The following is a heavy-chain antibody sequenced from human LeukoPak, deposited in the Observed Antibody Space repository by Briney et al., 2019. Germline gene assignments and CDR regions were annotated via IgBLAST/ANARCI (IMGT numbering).Heavy chain of an antibody. CDR3: AREVTTGTLFDY. CDR1: GFTFSSYW. Sequence: PGGSLRLSCAASGFTFSSYWMSWVRQAPGKGQEWVANIKQDGSEKYYVDSVKGRFTISRDNAKNSLYVQMNSLRAEDTAVYYCAREVTTGTLFDYWGQGTLVTVSS. V-gene: IGHV3-7*01. J-gene: IGHJ4*02. D-gene: IGHD1-14*01. CDR2: IKQDGSEK.